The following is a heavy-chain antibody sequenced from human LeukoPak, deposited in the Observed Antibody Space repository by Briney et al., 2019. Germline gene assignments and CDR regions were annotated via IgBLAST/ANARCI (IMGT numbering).Heavy chain of an antibody. J-gene: IGHJ5*02. CDR2: INHSGST. CDR3: ATLSRFLEWLTSVKDGWFDP. CDR1: GGSISSYY. D-gene: IGHD3-3*01. V-gene: IGHV4-34*01. Sequence: PSETLSLTCTVSGGSISSYYWSWIRQPPGKGLEWIGEINHSGSTNCNPSLKSRVTISVDTSKNQFSLKLSSVTAADTAVYYCATLSRFLEWLTSVKDGWFDPWGQGTLVTVSS.